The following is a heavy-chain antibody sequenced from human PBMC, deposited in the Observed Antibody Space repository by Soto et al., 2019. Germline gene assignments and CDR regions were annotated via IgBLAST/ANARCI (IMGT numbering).Heavy chain of an antibody. V-gene: IGHV3-30*18. J-gene: IGHJ4*02. Sequence: QVQLVESGGGVVQPGRSLRLSCAASGFTFSSYGMHWVRQAPGKGLEWVAVISYDGSNKYYADSVKGRFTISRDNSKNTLYPQMNSLRAEDTAVYYCAKGSYYDSSGYAAFDYWGQGTLVTVSS. CDR2: ISYDGSNK. CDR3: AKGSYYDSSGYAAFDY. D-gene: IGHD3-22*01. CDR1: GFTFSSYG.